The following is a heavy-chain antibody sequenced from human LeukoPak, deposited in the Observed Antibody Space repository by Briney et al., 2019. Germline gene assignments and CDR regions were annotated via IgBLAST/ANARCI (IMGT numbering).Heavy chain of an antibody. Sequence: GGSLRLSCAASGFTFSSYSMNWVRQAPGKGLEWASSISSSSSYIYYADSVKGRFTISRDNAKNSLYLQMNSLRAEDTAVYYCATVIVATTTDYWGQGTLVTVSS. D-gene: IGHD5-12*01. CDR1: GFTFSSYS. CDR3: ATVIVATTTDY. V-gene: IGHV3-21*01. J-gene: IGHJ4*02. CDR2: ISSSSSYI.